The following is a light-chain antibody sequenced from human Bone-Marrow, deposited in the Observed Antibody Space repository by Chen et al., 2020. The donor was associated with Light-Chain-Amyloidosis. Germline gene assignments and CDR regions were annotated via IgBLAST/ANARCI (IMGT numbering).Light chain of an antibody. CDR2: RDT. J-gene: IGLJ2*01. CDR3: PSADSSGTYEVI. CDR1: DLPTKY. V-gene: IGLV3-25*03. Sequence: SYELTQPPSVSVSPGQTARIPCSGDDLPTKYAYWYQQKPGQAPVLVIHRDTERPSVFSERFSASGSGTAATLNISGGQAEDEADYHCPSADSSGTYEVIFGGGTKLTVL.